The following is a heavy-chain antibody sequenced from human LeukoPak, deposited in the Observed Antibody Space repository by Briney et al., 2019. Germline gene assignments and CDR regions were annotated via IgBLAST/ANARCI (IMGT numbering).Heavy chain of an antibody. J-gene: IGHJ4*02. D-gene: IGHD2-15*01. CDR3: AKGYDCSGGSCPFDY. V-gene: IGHV3-53*01. Sequence: GRSLRLSCAASGFTVSSNYMSWVRQAPGKGLEWVSVIYSGGSTYYADSVKGRFTISRGNSKNTLYLQMNSLRADDTAVYYCAKGYDCSGGSCPFDYWGQGTLVTVSS. CDR1: GFTVSSNY. CDR2: IYSGGST.